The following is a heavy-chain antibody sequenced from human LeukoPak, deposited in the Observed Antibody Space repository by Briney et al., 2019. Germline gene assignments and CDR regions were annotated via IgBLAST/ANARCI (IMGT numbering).Heavy chain of an antibody. Sequence: TAGGSLRLSCAASGLTVTNAWMNWVRQAPGEGLEWVGRIASKTDGGTTDYAAPVKGRFTISRDDSKNTPFLQMNSLKTEDTAVYYCTTGIRGDCGQGTLVTVSS. V-gene: IGHV3-15*04. CDR1: GLTVTNAW. CDR2: IASKTDGGTT. J-gene: IGHJ4*02. CDR3: TTGIRGD.